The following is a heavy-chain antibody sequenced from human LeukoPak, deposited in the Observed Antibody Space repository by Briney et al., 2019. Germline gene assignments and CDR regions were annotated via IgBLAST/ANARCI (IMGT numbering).Heavy chain of an antibody. D-gene: IGHD3-9*01. J-gene: IGHJ4*02. CDR2: ISATSAYI. V-gene: IGHV3-21*04. Sequence: PGGSLRLSCVTSGFIFSRYTMNWVRQAPGKGLEWVSSISATSAYIFYAASVKGRFTISRDNAKNSLYLQMNSLRAEDTALYYCAKDIGILTGYYNFDHWGQGTLVTVSS. CDR1: GFIFSRYT. CDR3: AKDIGILTGYYNFDH.